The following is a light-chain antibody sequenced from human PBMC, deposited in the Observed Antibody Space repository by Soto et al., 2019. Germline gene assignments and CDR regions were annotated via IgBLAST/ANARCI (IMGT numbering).Light chain of an antibody. CDR1: QSVNSSY. Sequence: EMVLTQSPGTLSLSPGQRATLSCRASQSVNSSYLAWFQQKPGQAPRLLIYGASTRATGIPDRFSGSGAGTDFTLTISILEPEDFAVYYCQQYGSSPQTFGQGTKVEIK. CDR3: QQYGSSPQT. J-gene: IGKJ1*01. CDR2: GAS. V-gene: IGKV3-20*01.